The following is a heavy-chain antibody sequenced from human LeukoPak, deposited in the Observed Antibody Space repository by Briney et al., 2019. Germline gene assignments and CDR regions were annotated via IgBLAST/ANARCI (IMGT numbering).Heavy chain of an antibody. J-gene: IGHJ4*02. CDR2: INHSGST. CDR3: ARDEYSSSSFPDY. Sequence: SETLSLTCAVYGGSFSGYYWSWIRQPPGKGLEWIGEINHSGSTNYNPSLKSRVTISVDTSKNQFSLKLSSVTAADTAVYYCARDEYSSSSFPDYWGQETLVTVSS. CDR1: GGSFSGYY. D-gene: IGHD6-6*01. V-gene: IGHV4-34*01.